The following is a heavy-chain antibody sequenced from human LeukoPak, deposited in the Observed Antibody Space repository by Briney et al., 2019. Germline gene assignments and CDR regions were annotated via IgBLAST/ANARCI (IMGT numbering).Heavy chain of an antibody. CDR2: ISSGGNT. CDR1: GYIFSNYG. Sequence: ASVKVSCKATGYIFSNYGISWVRQAPGHGLEWMGWISSGGNTNYAPKFQDRATMTTDTSTSTAYMELRSLRFDDTAVYYCARGRHSSGYYWVTWGQGTLVTVSS. CDR3: ARGRHSSGYYWVT. V-gene: IGHV1-18*01. D-gene: IGHD3-22*01. J-gene: IGHJ5*02.